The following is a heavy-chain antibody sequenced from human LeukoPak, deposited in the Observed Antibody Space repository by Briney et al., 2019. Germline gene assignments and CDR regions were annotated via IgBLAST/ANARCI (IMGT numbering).Heavy chain of an antibody. Sequence: ASVKVSCKASGYRFSSYGITWVRQAPGQGLEWMGWISGDNGNTNYVQKLQGRVTMTTDTSTSTAYMELRSLRSDDTAVYYCARNEGGWAATYTNYWGQGTLVTVSS. CDR3: ARNEGGWAATYTNY. J-gene: IGHJ4*02. CDR2: ISGDNGNT. CDR1: GYRFSSYG. V-gene: IGHV1-18*01. D-gene: IGHD2-2*02.